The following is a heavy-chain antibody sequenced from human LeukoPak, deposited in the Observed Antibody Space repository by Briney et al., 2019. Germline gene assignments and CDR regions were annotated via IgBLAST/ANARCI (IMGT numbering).Heavy chain of an antibody. CDR2: IYYSGST. V-gene: IGHV4-59*12. CDR1: GGSISSFY. D-gene: IGHD4-17*01. Sequence: SETLSLTCTVSGGSISSFYWSWIRQPPGKGLEWIGYIYYSGSTNYNPSLKSRVTISLDTSQNQFSLKLSSVTAADTAVYYCARVDGDYGDYNWFDPWGQGTLVTVSS. CDR3: ARVDGDYGDYNWFDP. J-gene: IGHJ5*02.